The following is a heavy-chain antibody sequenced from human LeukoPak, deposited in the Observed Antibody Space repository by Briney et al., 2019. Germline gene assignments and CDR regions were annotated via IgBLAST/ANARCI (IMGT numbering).Heavy chain of an antibody. D-gene: IGHD2-2*01. CDR1: GGSLSGFF. CDR2: INQSRGT. J-gene: IGHJ6*02. CDR3: ARDVVVVPAAIHYGMDV. Sequence: SQTLSLTCAVQGGSLSGFFWTWMRQPPGKGPEWIGEINQSRGTNYNPPLKSRVTISVDMSKNQFSLNLSSVTAADTAVYYCARDVVVVPAAIHYGMDVWGQGTTVTVSS. V-gene: IGHV4-34*01.